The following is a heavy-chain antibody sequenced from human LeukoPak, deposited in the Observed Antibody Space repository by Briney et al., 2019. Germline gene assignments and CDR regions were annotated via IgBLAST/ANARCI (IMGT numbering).Heavy chain of an antibody. CDR3: ANKLLG. Sequence: GGSLRLSCAASGFSFSTYTMNWVRQAPGKGLEWVAVISYDGSNKYYADSVKGRFTISRDNSKNTLYLQMNSLRAEDTAVYYCANKLLGWGQGTLLAVAS. D-gene: IGHD3-16*01. V-gene: IGHV3-30*04. CDR1: GFSFSTYT. CDR2: ISYDGSNK. J-gene: IGHJ4*02.